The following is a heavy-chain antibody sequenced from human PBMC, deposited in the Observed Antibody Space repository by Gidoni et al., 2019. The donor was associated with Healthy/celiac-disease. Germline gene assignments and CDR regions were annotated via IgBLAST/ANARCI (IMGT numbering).Heavy chain of an antibody. Sequence: EVQLLESGGGLVQPGGSLRLSCAASGFNFSSYAMSWVRQAPGKGLEWVSAISGSGGSTYYADSVKGRFTISRDNSKNTLYLQMNSLRAEDTAVYYCAKDRYSSGWYSTYWGQGTLVTVSS. J-gene: IGHJ4*02. D-gene: IGHD6-19*01. CDR1: GFNFSSYA. CDR2: ISGSGGST. CDR3: AKDRYSSGWYSTY. V-gene: IGHV3-23*01.